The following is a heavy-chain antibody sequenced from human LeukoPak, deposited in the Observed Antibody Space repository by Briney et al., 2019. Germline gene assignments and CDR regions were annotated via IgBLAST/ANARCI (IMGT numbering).Heavy chain of an antibody. V-gene: IGHV4-34*01. D-gene: IGHD3-22*01. CDR2: INHSGST. J-gene: IGHJ6*02. Sequence: PSETLSLTCAVYGGSFSGYYWSWIRQPPGKGLEWIGEINHSGSTNYNPSLKSRVTISVDTSKNQFSLKLSSVTAADTAVYYCARGAIGLDSSGYYAYYYYYYGMGVWGQGTTVTVSS. CDR1: GGSFSGYY. CDR3: ARGAIGLDSSGYYAYYYYYYGMGV.